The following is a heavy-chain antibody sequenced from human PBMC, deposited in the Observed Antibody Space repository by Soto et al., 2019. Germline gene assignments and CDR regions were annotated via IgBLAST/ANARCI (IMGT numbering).Heavy chain of an antibody. J-gene: IGHJ4*02. CDR2: IKQDGSEK. CDR3: AGAPGFWCGYATFAY. Sequence: EVQLVESGGGLVQPGGSLRLSCAASGFPFSSYWMSWVRQAPGKGLEWVANIKQDGSEKYYVDSVKGRFTISRDNAKNSLYLQMNSLRAEDTAVYYCAGAPGFWCGYATFAYWGQGTLVTVSS. V-gene: IGHV3-7*05. CDR1: GFPFSSYW. D-gene: IGHD3-3*01.